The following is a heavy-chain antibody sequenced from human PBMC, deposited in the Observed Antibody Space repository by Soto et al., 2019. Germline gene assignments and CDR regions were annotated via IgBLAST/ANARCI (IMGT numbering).Heavy chain of an antibody. CDR2: IMPIFGSA. CDR1: GGTFSRNT. CDR3: ARQFDSDTSGYYYAY. V-gene: IGHV1-69*13. Sequence: SVKVSCKASGGTFSRNTISWVRQAPGQGLEWMGGIMPIFGSANYAQKFQGRVTITADEYTRTVYMELSRPRSEDTAVYYCARQFDSDTSGYYYAYWGQGTLVTVSS. J-gene: IGHJ4*02. D-gene: IGHD3-22*01.